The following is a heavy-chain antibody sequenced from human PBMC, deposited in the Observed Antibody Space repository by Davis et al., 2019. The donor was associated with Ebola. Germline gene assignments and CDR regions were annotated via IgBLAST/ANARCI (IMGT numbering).Heavy chain of an antibody. CDR3: ARVTIFGVVTA. CDR2: IKQDGSEK. D-gene: IGHD3-3*01. J-gene: IGHJ5*02. Sequence: GGSLRPSCPAPGFTSISNWLSWVRKAPGKGLEWVPNIKQDGSEKYYVASVKGRFTISRDNSKNSLNLQMNSLRAEDTAVYYCARVTIFGVVTAWGQGTLVTVSS. V-gene: IGHV3-7*03. CDR1: GFTSISNW.